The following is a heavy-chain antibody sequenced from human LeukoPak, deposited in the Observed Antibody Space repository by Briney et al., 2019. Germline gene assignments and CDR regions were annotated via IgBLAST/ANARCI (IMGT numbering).Heavy chain of an antibody. D-gene: IGHD3-22*01. CDR3: AKESSSGYFN. V-gene: IGHV3-23*01. J-gene: IGHJ4*02. Sequence: GGSLGLPCGASGFNFNRYFMNLVRQAPGKGVEWVSTISGSGGSTYYADSVKGRFTISRDNSKNTLYLEMNSLRAEDTAIYYCAKESSSGYFNWGQGTLVSVSS. CDR2: ISGSGGST. CDR1: GFNFNRYF.